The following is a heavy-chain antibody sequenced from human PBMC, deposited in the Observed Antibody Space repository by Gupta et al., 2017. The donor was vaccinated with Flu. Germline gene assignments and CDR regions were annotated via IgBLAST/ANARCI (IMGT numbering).Heavy chain of an antibody. D-gene: IGHD3-9*01. Sequence: EVQLLQSGAEVKKPWATGTISCKVYGFTLTDYYIRWVQQAPGKGLEWMGLVDPEDGETIYAEKCQGRVTITADTSTDTAYMELSSLRSEDTAVYYCATDVLRYFEGATRYYYYGMDVWGQGTTVTVSS. CDR2: VDPEDGET. CDR3: ATDVLRYFEGATRYYYYGMDV. J-gene: IGHJ6*02. V-gene: IGHV1-69-2*01. CDR1: GFTLTDYY.